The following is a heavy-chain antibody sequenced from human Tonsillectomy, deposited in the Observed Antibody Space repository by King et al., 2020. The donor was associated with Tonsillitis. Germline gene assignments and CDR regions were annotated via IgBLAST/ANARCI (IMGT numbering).Heavy chain of an antibody. J-gene: IGHJ3*02. V-gene: IGHV5-51*03. CDR1: GYSFTSYW. CDR2: IYPGDSDT. D-gene: IGHD2-2*01. CDR3: ATRPVVPAAKVGGDAFDI. Sequence: QLVQSGAEVKKPGASLKISCKGSGYSFTSYWIGWVRQMPGKGLEWMGLIYPGDSDTRYSPSFQGQVTISADKSISTAYLQWSSLKASDTAMYYCATRPVVPAAKVGGDAFDIWGQGTMVTVSS.